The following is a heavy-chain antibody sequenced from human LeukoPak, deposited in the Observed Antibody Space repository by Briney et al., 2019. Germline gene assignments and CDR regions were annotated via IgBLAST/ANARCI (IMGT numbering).Heavy chain of an antibody. V-gene: IGHV3-7*01. J-gene: IGHJ4*02. D-gene: IGHD3-10*01. Sequence: GGSLRLSCGASGFTFTTYWMSWVRQAPGKGLEWVANIKQDGTEKYYVDSVKGRFTISRDYARNSLYLQLNSLRAEDTAVYYCERLSEMFRGPQVIYYFDYWGQGTLVTVSS. CDR3: ERLSEMFRGPQVIYYFDY. CDR1: GFTFTTYW. CDR2: IKQDGTEK.